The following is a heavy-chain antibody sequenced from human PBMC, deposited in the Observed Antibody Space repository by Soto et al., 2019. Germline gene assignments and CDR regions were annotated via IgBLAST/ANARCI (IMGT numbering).Heavy chain of an antibody. V-gene: IGHV3-23*01. CDR2: VDGSGADT. CDR1: GFTFIRHS. D-gene: IGHD2-8*01. Sequence: GGAPRLFRGPSGFTFIRHSLGWLPQAPGAGPEWVAFVDGSGADTSYADSVKGRFTISRDNSDNPLYLHMNNLRAEDSGRYFCAKEMFAAAYAATSPFDLWGQGTLVTVSS. CDR3: AKEMFAAAYAATSPFDL. J-gene: IGHJ4*02.